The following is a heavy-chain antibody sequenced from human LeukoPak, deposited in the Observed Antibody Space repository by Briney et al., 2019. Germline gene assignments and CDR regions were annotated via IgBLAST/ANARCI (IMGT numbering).Heavy chain of an antibody. CDR2: IIPIFGTA. Sequence: GASVKVSCKASGGTFSSYAISWVRQAPGQGLEWMGGIIPIFGTANYAQKFQGRVTITADESTSTAYMELSSLRSEDTAVYYRANSRGTSFYYYYGMDVWGQGTTVTVSS. V-gene: IGHV1-69*13. J-gene: IGHJ6*02. CDR1: GGTFSSYA. D-gene: IGHD2-2*01. CDR3: ANSRGTSFYYYYGMDV.